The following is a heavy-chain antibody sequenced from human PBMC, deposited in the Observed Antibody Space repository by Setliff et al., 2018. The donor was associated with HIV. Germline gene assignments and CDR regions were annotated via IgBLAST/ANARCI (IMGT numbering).Heavy chain of an antibody. CDR2: ISPHNGDT. CDR3: ARQLSNSFDY. D-gene: IGHD1-1*01. CDR1: GYTFTDYF. J-gene: IGHJ4*02. V-gene: IGHV1-2*02. Sequence: ASVKVSCKASGYTFTDYFIHWVRQAPGQGLEWMGWISPHNGDTTIPQRFQGRVTMTTDTSINTAYMELSGLTSDDTAVYYCARQLSNSFDYWGQGALVTVSS.